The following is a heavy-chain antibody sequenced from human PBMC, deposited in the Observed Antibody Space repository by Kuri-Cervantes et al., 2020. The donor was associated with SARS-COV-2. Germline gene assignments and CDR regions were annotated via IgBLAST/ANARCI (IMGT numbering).Heavy chain of an antibody. J-gene: IGHJ4*02. CDR1: GGSFSGYY. D-gene: IGHD3-3*01. CDR2: INRSGST. V-gene: IGHV4-34*01. Sequence: SQTLSLTCAVYGGSFSGYYWSWIRQPPEKGLEWTGEINRSGSTNYNPSLKSRVTISVDTSKNQFSLKLSSVTAADTAVYYCARGGMVRFLYYWGQGTLVTVSS. CDR3: ARGGMVRFLYY.